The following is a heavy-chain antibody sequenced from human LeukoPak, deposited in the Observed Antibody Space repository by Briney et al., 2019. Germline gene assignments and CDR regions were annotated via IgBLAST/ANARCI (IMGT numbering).Heavy chain of an antibody. V-gene: IGHV3-21*04. Sequence: GGSLRLSCAASGFTFSSYSMNWVRQAPGKGLEWVSSISSSSSYIYYADSVKGRFTISRDNAHNSLYLQMNSLRAEDTALYYCVRDISSSWYGLSNAFDIWGQGTMVVVSS. J-gene: IGHJ3*02. CDR3: VRDISSSWYGLSNAFDI. CDR2: ISSSSSYI. CDR1: GFTFSSYS. D-gene: IGHD6-13*01.